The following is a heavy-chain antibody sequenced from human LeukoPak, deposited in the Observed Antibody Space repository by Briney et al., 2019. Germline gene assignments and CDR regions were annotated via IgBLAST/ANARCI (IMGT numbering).Heavy chain of an antibody. CDR2: IIPIFGTA. CDR1: GGTFSSYA. V-gene: IGHV1-69*05. CDR3: ARSIWLGGEYDFDY. D-gene: IGHD3-16*01. Sequence: ASVKVSCKTSGGTFSSYAISWVRQAPGQGLEWMGGIIPIFGTANYAQKFQGRVTITTDESTSTAYMELSSLRSEDTAVYYCARSIWLGGEYDFDYWGQGTRVTVSS. J-gene: IGHJ4*02.